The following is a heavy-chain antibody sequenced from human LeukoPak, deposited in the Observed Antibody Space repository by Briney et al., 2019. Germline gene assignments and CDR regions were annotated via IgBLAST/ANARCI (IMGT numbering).Heavy chain of an antibody. V-gene: IGHV3-23*01. CDR3: ARVASYAFDI. D-gene: IGHD6-6*01. CDR1: GFTFSSYA. Sequence: GGSLRLSCAASGFTFSSYAMTWVRQAPGKGLEWVSAISGSGGRTHYADSVKGRFTISRDNSKNTLFLQMNSLRAEDTAVYYCARVASYAFDIWGQGTMVTGSS. CDR2: ISGSGGRT. J-gene: IGHJ3*02.